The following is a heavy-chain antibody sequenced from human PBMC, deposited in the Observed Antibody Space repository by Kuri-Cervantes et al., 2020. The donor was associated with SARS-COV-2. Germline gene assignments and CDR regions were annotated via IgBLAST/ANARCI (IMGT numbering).Heavy chain of an antibody. CDR3: ARYGPTHWFDP. Sequence: SETLSLTCTVSGGSISSYYWSWIRQPAGKGLEWIGRIYTSGSTYYNPSLKSRVTISVDTSKNQFSLKLSSVTAADTAVYYCARYGPTHWFDPWGQGTLVTVSS. CDR1: GGSISSYY. V-gene: IGHV4-4*07. CDR2: IYTSGST. J-gene: IGHJ5*02. D-gene: IGHD4-17*01.